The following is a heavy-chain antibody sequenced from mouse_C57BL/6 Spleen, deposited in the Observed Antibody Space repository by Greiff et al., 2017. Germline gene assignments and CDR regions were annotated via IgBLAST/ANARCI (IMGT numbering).Heavy chain of an antibody. CDR3: ARGDYGSSYGFAY. CDR1: GYTFTSYW. Sequence: QVQLQQPGAELVRPGSSVKLSCKASGYTFTSYWMHWVKQRPIQGLEWIGNIDPSDSEPHYNQKFKDKATLTVDKSSSTAYMQLSSLTSEDSAVYYCARGDYGSSYGFAYWGQGTLVTVSA. D-gene: IGHD1-1*01. CDR2: IDPSDSEP. J-gene: IGHJ3*01. V-gene: IGHV1-52*01.